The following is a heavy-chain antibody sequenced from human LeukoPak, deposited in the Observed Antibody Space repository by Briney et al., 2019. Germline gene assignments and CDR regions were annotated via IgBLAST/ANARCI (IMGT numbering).Heavy chain of an antibody. CDR2: IYTSGST. Sequence: SETLSLTCTVSGGSISSGSYYWSWIRQPAGKGLEWIGRIYTSGSTNYNPSLKSRVTMSVDTSKNQFSLKLSSVTAADTAVYYCARGPPTYYYGSAHFDYWGQGTLITVSS. D-gene: IGHD3-10*01. J-gene: IGHJ4*02. CDR3: ARGPPTYYYGSAHFDY. CDR1: GGSISSGSYY. V-gene: IGHV4-61*02.